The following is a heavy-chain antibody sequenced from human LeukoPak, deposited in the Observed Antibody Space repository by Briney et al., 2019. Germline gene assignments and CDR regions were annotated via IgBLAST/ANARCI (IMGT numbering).Heavy chain of an antibody. Sequence: PGGSLRLSCAASGFTFSNSWMHGLRQAPGKGLEWVANIKEDGTEKYYGDSVKGRFTISRDNGKNSLYLQMNSLTIEDTAVYYCAKPNSRWGQGSLVTVSS. V-gene: IGHV3-7*01. CDR3: AKPNSR. CDR1: GFTFSNSW. D-gene: IGHD2/OR15-2a*01. J-gene: IGHJ4*02. CDR2: IKEDGTEK.